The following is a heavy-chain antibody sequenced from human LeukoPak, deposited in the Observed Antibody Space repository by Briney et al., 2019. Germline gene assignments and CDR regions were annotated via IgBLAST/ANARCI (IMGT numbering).Heavy chain of an antibody. CDR3: ARDPHVDTVSFDP. D-gene: IGHD5-18*01. J-gene: IGHJ5*02. CDR2: ISSSSGYI. V-gene: IGHV3-21*01. Sequence: GGSLRLSCAASGFTFSSYSMNWVRQAPGKGLEWVSSISSSSGYIYYADSVKGRFTISRDNAKNSLYLQMNSLRAEDTAVYYCARDPHVDTVSFDPWGQGTLVTVSS. CDR1: GFTFSSYS.